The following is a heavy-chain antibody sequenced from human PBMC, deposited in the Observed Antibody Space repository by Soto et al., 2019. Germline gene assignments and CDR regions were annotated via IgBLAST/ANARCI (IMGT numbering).Heavy chain of an antibody. Sequence: PGGSLRLSCAASGFTFSSYSMNWVRQAPGKGLEWVSYISSSSSTIYYADSVKGRFTISRDNAKNSLYLQMNSLRDEDTAVYYYASGNYDFWSGYVSYYYYGMTYGAKGPRSPYP. J-gene: IGHJ6*02. CDR1: GFTFSSYS. V-gene: IGHV3-48*02. CDR2: ISSSSSTI. CDR3: ASGNYDFWSGYVSYYYYGMT. D-gene: IGHD3-3*01.